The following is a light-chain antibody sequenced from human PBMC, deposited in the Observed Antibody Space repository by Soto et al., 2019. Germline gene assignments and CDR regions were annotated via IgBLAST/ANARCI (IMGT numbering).Light chain of an antibody. CDR2: DVN. Sequence: QSALTQPASVSGSPGQSITLSCTGTSSDIGGYDYVSWYQRHPGKAPKLIIYDVNNRPSGVSNRFSGSKSGNTASLTISGRQHEDEADYYCTSYASGSSHVVFGGGTKVTVL. V-gene: IGLV2-14*01. J-gene: IGLJ2*01. CDR1: SSDIGGYDY. CDR3: TSYASGSSHVV.